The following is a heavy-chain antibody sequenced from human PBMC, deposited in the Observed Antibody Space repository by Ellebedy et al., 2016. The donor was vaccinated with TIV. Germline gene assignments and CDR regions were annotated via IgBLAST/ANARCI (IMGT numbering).Heavy chain of an antibody. CDR2: ITISGDAT. CDR1: GFTFSSHA. Sequence: GESLKISCVVSGFTFSSHAMTWVRQAPGQGLEWVSSITISGDATYYADPVKGRLTISRDNSKNTLYLQMASLRAEDTAVYYCATEVRPKDYWGRGTLVTVSS. CDR3: ATEVRPKDY. V-gene: IGHV3-23*01. J-gene: IGHJ4*01.